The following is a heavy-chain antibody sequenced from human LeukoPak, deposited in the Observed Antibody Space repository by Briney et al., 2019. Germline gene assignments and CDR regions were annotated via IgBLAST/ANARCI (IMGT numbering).Heavy chain of an antibody. J-gene: IGHJ4*02. CDR2: IRYDGSKE. D-gene: IGHD3-9*01. CDR3: VRDTITYDIFTGSPDY. CDR1: GFTVSSNY. V-gene: IGHV3-33*08. Sequence: GGSLRLSCAASGFTVSSNYMSWVRQAPGKGLEWVSTIRYDGSKEYYADSVRGRFTTSRDNSGNTLFLQMDSLGAEDTAVYYCVRDTITYDIFTGSPDYWGQGTLVIVSS.